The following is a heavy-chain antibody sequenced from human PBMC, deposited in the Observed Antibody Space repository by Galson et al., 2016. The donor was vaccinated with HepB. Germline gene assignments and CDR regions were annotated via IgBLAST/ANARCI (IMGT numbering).Heavy chain of an antibody. CDR3: ARYRGPSRYFDL. CDR1: GFTFSSYA. J-gene: IGHJ2*01. Sequence: SLRLSCAASGFTFSSYAMHWVRQAPGQGLEWVSYISSGSSPIHYADSVRGRFTISRDNAKNSLYLQMNSLRDDDTAVYYCARYRGPSRYFDLWGRGTLVTVSS. CDR2: ISSGSSPI. D-gene: IGHD1-1*01. V-gene: IGHV3-48*02.